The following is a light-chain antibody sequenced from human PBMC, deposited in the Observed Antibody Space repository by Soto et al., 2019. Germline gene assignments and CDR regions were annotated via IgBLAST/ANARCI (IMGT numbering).Light chain of an antibody. V-gene: IGLV3-1*01. CDR2: QDT. CDR3: QAWDNRV. CDR1: NLGDKF. J-gene: IGLJ3*02. Sequence: SYELTQPPSVSVSPGQTASITCSGDNLGDKFACWYQQKPGQSPVLVIYQDTKRPSGIPERFSGSNSGNTATLTISGTQAMDAADYFCQAWDNRVFGGGTKLTVL.